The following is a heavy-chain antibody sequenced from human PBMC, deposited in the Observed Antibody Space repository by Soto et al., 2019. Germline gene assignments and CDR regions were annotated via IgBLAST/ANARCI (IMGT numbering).Heavy chain of an antibody. D-gene: IGHD3-3*01. J-gene: IGHJ4*02. CDR3: AFRRRYYDFWSGYSSGIFFDY. V-gene: IGHV1-69*06. Sequence: SVKVSCKASGGTFSSYAISWVRQAPGQGLEWMGGSIPIFGTANYAQKFQGRVTITADKSTSTAYMELSSLRSEDTAVYYCAFRRRYYDFWSGYSSGIFFDYWGQGTLVTVSS. CDR2: SIPIFGTA. CDR1: GGTFSSYA.